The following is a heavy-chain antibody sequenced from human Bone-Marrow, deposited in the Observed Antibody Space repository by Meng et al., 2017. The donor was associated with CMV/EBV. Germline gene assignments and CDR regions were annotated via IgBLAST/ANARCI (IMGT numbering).Heavy chain of an antibody. Sequence: GESLKISCAASGFTVSSNYMSWVRQAPGKGLEWVSLIYSGGRTYYADSVKGRFTISRDNAKNSLHLQMSSLRAEDTAMYYCARGLGDSGSDNYFDYWGQGIRVTGSS. J-gene: IGHJ4*02. D-gene: IGHD5-12*01. CDR2: IYSGGRT. CDR3: ARGLGDSGSDNYFDY. CDR1: GFTVSSNY. V-gene: IGHV3-66*01.